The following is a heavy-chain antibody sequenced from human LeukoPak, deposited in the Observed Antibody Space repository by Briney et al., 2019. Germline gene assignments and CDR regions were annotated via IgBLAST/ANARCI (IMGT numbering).Heavy chain of an antibody. CDR3: ARDSGGSYAFDP. CDR1: GYTFTSYD. Sequence: ASVKVSCKASGYTFTSYDINWVRQATGQGLEWMGWINPNSGGTNYAQKFQGRVTMTRDTSISAAYMELSRLRSDDTAVYYCARDSGGSYAFDPWGQGTLVTVSS. CDR2: INPNSGGT. D-gene: IGHD1-26*01. V-gene: IGHV1-2*02. J-gene: IGHJ5*02.